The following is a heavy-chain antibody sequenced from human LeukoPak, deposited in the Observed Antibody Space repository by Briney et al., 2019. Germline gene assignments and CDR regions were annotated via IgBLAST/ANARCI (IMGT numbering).Heavy chain of an antibody. CDR2: IGTAGDT. D-gene: IGHD6-13*01. V-gene: IGHV3-13*01. CDR1: GFTFSSYA. J-gene: IGHJ4*02. Sequence: PGGSLRLPCAASGFTFSSYAMSWVRQAPGKGLEWVSAIGTAGDTYYPGSVKGRFTISREDAKNSLYLQMNSLRAGDTAVYYCAREAAAGTSSVFDYWGQGTLVTVSS. CDR3: AREAAAGTSSVFDY.